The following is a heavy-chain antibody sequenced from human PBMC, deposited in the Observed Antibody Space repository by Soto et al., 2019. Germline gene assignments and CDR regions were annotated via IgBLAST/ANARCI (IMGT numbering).Heavy chain of an antibody. V-gene: IGHV3-23*01. CDR3: AKDSTPSXXVAVGFDY. J-gene: IGHJ4*02. CDR1: GFTFSSXA. Sequence: GGSLRLSCAASGFTFSSXAMXWVRXAPGKGLEWVSAIRGXGGSKYYADSLEGRFTISRDNSKNTLYLQMNSLRAEDTAVYYCAKDSTPSXXVAVGFDYWGQGTLVTVSS. CDR2: IRGXGGSK. D-gene: IGHD6-19*01.